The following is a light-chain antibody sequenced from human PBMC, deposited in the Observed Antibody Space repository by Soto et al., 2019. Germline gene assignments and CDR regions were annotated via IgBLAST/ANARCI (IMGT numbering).Light chain of an antibody. V-gene: IGLV2-14*01. CDR1: SSDVGGYNY. CDR2: NVS. J-gene: IGLJ2*01. Sequence: QSALTQPASVSGSPGQSITISCTGTSSDVGGYNYVSWYQQHPGKAPKLIIYNVSNRPSGVSNRFSGSKSGNTASLTISGRQPEDEGHYYCSSFSTGSPVLFGGGTQLTVL. CDR3: SSFSTGSPVL.